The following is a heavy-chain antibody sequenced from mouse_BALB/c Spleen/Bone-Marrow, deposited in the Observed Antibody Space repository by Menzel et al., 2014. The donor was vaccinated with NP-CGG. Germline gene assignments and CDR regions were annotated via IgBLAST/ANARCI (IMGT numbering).Heavy chain of an antibody. D-gene: IGHD4-1*01. CDR3: ARKLGPSYAMDY. J-gene: IGHJ4*01. V-gene: IGHV1-54*01. Sequence: QVQLQQSGADLVRPGTSVKVSCKASGYAFTNYLIEWVKQRPGQGLEWIGVINPGSGATTYNEKFKGKATLTADKSSSTAYLQLSSMTSYDSAVFFCARKLGPSYAMDYWGQGTSVTVSS. CDR2: INPGSGAT. CDR1: GYAFTNYL.